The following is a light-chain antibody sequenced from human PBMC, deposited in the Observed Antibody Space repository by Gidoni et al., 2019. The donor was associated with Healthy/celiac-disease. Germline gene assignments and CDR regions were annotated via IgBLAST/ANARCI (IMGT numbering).Light chain of an antibody. V-gene: IGLV2-18*01. CDR1: SSDVGSYNR. CDR3: SLYASSSPVV. CDR2: EVS. Sequence: QSALTQPPSVPGSPGPSVTISCTGASSDVGSYNRVSWYQQPPGTAPKLMIYEVSNRPSGVPYRFSGSKSGNTASLTISVLQAEDEADYYCSLYASSSPVVFGGGTKLTVL. J-gene: IGLJ2*01.